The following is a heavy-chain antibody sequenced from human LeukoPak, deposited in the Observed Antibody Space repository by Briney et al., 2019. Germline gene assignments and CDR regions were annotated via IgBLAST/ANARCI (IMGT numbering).Heavy chain of an antibody. J-gene: IGHJ4*02. CDR2: ISYTGST. Sequence: PSETLSLTCTVSGGSINSDHWSWIRQPPGKGLEWIGCISYTGSTHYNPSLKSRDTILVDTSKNHFSLKLSSVTAADTAVYYCASVRGLGVITPYLDYWGQGTLVTVSS. D-gene: IGHD3-16*02. V-gene: IGHV4-59*08. CDR1: GGSINSDH. CDR3: ASVRGLGVITPYLDY.